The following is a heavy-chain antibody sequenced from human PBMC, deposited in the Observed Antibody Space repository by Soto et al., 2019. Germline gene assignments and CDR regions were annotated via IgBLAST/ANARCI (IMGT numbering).Heavy chain of an antibody. D-gene: IGHD3-22*01. J-gene: IGHJ4*02. CDR2: IIPIFGTA. Sequence: QVQLLQSGAEVKKPESSVKISCKASGGTFSSYAISWVRQAPGQGLEWMGGIIPIFGTANYAQKFQGRVTITADETKSTAYMELRSLKSEDTVEYYCAREHYHSSGYYDGYFDYWGQVTLVTVSS. V-gene: IGHV1-69*01. CDR1: GGTFSSYA. CDR3: AREHYHSSGYYDGYFDY.